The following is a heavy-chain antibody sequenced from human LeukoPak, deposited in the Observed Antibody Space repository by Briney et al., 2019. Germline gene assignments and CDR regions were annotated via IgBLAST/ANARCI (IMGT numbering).Heavy chain of an antibody. Sequence: GGSLRLSCAASGFTFDDYTMHWVRQAPGKGLEWVSLISWDGGSTYYADSVKGRFTISRDNSKNSLYLQMNSLRTEDTALYYCAKGFDSGGTPPPGSWGQGPLVPVSS. CDR2: ISWDGGST. V-gene: IGHV3-43*01. D-gene: IGHD4-23*01. J-gene: IGHJ5*02. CDR1: GFTFDDYT. CDR3: AKGFDSGGTPPPGS.